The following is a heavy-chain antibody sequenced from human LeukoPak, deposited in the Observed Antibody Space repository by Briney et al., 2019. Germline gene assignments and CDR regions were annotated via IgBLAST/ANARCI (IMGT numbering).Heavy chain of an antibody. Sequence: PGGSLRLSCAASGFTFSSYAMSWVRQAPGKGLEWVAFIRYDGSNKYYADSVKGRFTISRDNSKNTLYLQMNSLRAEDTAVYYCAKDGTMVRGVVTFDYWGQGTLVTVSS. CDR3: AKDGTMVRGVVTFDY. J-gene: IGHJ4*02. D-gene: IGHD3-10*01. CDR2: IRYDGSNK. V-gene: IGHV3-30*02. CDR1: GFTFSSYA.